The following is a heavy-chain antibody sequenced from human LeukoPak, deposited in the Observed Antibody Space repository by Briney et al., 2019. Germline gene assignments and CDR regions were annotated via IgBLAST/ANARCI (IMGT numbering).Heavy chain of an antibody. J-gene: IGHJ5*02. D-gene: IGHD3-22*01. Sequence: ASVKVSCKVSGYTPTELSMHWVRQAPGKGLEWMGGFDPEDGETIYAQKFQGRVTMTEDTSTDTAYLELSSLRSEDTAVYYCATVGRNYYESSGYYSRKNYNWFDPWGQGTLVTVSS. CDR3: ATVGRNYYESSGYYSRKNYNWFDP. CDR1: GYTPTELS. CDR2: FDPEDGET. V-gene: IGHV1-24*01.